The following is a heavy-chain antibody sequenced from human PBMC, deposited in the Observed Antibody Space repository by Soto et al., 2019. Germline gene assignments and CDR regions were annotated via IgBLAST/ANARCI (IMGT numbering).Heavy chain of an antibody. Sequence: ASVKVSCKASGYTFTSYYMHWVRQAPGQGLEWMGIINPSGGSTSYAQKFQGRVTMTRDTSTSTVYTELSSLRSEDTAVYYCARPIVATFRGARDAFDIWGQGTMVTVSS. J-gene: IGHJ3*02. D-gene: IGHD5-12*01. CDR2: INPSGGST. CDR1: GYTFTSYY. V-gene: IGHV1-46*03. CDR3: ARPIVATFRGARDAFDI.